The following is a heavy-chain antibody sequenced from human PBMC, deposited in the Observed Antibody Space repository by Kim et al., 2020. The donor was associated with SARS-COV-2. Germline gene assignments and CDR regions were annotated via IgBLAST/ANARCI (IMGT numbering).Heavy chain of an antibody. CDR3: ARDRVRSSSWDYYYYYGMDV. CDR1: GDSVSSNSAA. Sequence: SQTLSLTCAISGDSVSSNSAAWNWIRQSPSRGLEWLGRTYYRSKWYNDYAVSVKSRITINPDTSKNQFSLQLNSVTPEDTAVYYCARDRVRSSSWDYYYYYGMDVWGQGTTVTVSS. J-gene: IGHJ6*02. CDR2: TYYRSKWYN. D-gene: IGHD6-13*01. V-gene: IGHV6-1*01.